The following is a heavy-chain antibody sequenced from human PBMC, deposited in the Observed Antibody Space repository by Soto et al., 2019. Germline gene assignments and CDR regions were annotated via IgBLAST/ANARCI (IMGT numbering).Heavy chain of an antibody. CDR2: ISWNSGSI. J-gene: IGHJ6*03. CDR3: AKDSYPSGYYSSYYYYYMDV. D-gene: IGHD3-3*01. Sequence: EVQLVESGGGLVQPGRSLRLSCAASGFTFDDYAMHWVRQAPGKGLEWVSGISWNSGSIGYADSVKGRFTISRDNAKNSLYLQMNSLRAEDTALYYCAKDSYPSGYYSSYYYYYMDVWGKGTTVTVSS. V-gene: IGHV3-9*01. CDR1: GFTFDDYA.